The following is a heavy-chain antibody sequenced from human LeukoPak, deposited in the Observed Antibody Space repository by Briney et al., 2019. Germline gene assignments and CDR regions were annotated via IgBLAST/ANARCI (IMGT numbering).Heavy chain of an antibody. D-gene: IGHD2/OR15-2a*01. CDR1: GFTFSSYG. CDR2: IWYDRSNK. Sequence: GGSLRLSCAASGFTFSSYGMHWVRQAPGKGLEWVALIWYDRSNKYYTDSVKGRLTISRDNSKNTLYLQMNSLRAEDTAIYYCAREGPRGNSQFDYWGQGTLVTVSS. J-gene: IGHJ4*02. V-gene: IGHV3-33*01. CDR3: AREGPRGNSQFDY.